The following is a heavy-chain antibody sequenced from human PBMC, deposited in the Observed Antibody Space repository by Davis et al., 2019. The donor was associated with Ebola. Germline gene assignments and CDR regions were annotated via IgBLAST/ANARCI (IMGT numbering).Heavy chain of an antibody. CDR1: GGSISSSSYY. CDR3: ARHCSSTSCSWFDP. D-gene: IGHD2-2*01. Sequence: SETLSLTCTVSGGSISSSSYYWGWIRQPPGKGLEWIGSIYYSGSTYYNPSLKSRVTISVDTSKNQFSLKLSSVTAADTAVYYCARHCSSTSCSWFDPWGQGTLVAVSS. J-gene: IGHJ5*02. CDR2: IYYSGST. V-gene: IGHV4-39*01.